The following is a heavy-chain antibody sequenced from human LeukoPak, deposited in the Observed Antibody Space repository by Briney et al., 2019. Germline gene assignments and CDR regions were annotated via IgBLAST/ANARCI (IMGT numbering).Heavy chain of an antibody. D-gene: IGHD2-2*01. CDR1: GLIFSSYA. Sequence: GGSLRLSCAASGLIFSSYAMHWVRQAPGKGLEWLAVISDDGSNKYYADSVEGRFTISRDNSKNTLYLQMNSLRAEDTAVFYCARGSSTADFYYYYMDVWGKGTTVTVSS. CDR3: ARGSSTADFYYYYMDV. V-gene: IGHV3-30*01. CDR2: ISDDGSNK. J-gene: IGHJ6*03.